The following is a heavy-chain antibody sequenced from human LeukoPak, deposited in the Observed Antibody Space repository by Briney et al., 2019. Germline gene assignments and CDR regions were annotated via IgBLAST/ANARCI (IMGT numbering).Heavy chain of an antibody. CDR3: ARENWGGSDY. CDR2: ISPNGGNT. D-gene: IGHD7-27*01. CDR1: EFTFSRYT. Sequence: GGSLRLSCAASEFTFSRYTMHWVRQAPGKGLESVSAISPNGGNTYYVNSVKGRFIISRDNSKNTLYLQMGSLRPEDMAVYYCARENWGGSDYWGQGTLVTVSS. J-gene: IGHJ4*02. V-gene: IGHV3-64*01.